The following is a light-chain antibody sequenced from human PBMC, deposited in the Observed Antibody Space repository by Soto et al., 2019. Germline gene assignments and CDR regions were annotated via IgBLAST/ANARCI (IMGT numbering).Light chain of an antibody. CDR1: QNIGDW. J-gene: IGKJ1*01. Sequence: DIQMTQSPSTLPSFVGDRVTITCRASQNIGDWLAWYRQKPGKAPKLLIYAASSLQSGVPSRFSGSGSGTDFTLTISSLLPDDFATYYCQQYNSFSRPFGQGTKVDI. CDR3: QQYNSFSRP. CDR2: AAS. V-gene: IGKV1-5*01.